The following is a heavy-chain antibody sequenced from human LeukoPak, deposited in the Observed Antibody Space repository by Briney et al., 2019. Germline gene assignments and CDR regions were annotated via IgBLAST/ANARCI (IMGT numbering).Heavy chain of an antibody. CDR1: GGSISSGSYY. V-gene: IGHV4-61*02. Sequence: SETLSLTCTVSGGSISSGSYYWSWIRQPAGKGLEWIGRVYTSGSTNYNPSLKSRVTISLDTSKNQFSLKLSSVTAADTAVYYCARDAGAEYFQHWGQGTLVAVSS. CDR3: ARDAGAEYFQH. CDR2: VYTSGST. J-gene: IGHJ1*01.